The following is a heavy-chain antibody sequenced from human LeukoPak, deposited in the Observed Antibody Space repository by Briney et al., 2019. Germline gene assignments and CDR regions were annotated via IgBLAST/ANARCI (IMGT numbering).Heavy chain of an antibody. CDR2: ISPYNGNV. CDR3: ARGWFDTTAYHHPFDY. J-gene: IGHJ4*02. CDR1: GYTFSRYG. D-gene: IGHD3-9*01. Sequence: DSVKVSCKASGYTFSRYGISWVRQAPGQGLEWMGWISPYNGNVNYAHQLQDRVTMTTDTSTGTAYMEVRSLRSDDTAVYYCARGWFDTTAYHHPFDYWGQGTLVTVSS. V-gene: IGHV1-18*01.